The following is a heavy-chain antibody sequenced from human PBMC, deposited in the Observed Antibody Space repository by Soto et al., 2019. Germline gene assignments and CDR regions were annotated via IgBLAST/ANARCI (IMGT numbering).Heavy chain of an antibody. V-gene: IGHV3-53*04. J-gene: IGHJ5*02. CDR3: AREVGHGWFDP. Sequence: ESGGGLVQPGGSLRLSCAASGFTVSSNYMSWVRQAPAKGLEWVSVIYSGGSTYYADSVKGRFTISRHNSKNTLYLQMNSLRAEDTAVYYCAREVGHGWFDPWGQGTLVTVSS. CDR2: IYSGGST. CDR1: GFTVSSNY.